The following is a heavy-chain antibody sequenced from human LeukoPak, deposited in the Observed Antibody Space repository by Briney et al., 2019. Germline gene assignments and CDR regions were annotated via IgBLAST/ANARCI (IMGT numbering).Heavy chain of an antibody. CDR3: TTGSRYFDWLPYY. J-gene: IGHJ4*02. Sequence: GSLRLSCAASGFTFSNAWMSWVRQAPGKGLEWVGRIKSKTDGGTTDYAAPVKGRFTISRDDSKNTLYLQMNSLKTEDTAVYYCTTGSRYFDWLPYYWGQGTLVTVSS. CDR1: GFTFSNAW. CDR2: IKSKTDGGTT. V-gene: IGHV3-15*01. D-gene: IGHD3-9*01.